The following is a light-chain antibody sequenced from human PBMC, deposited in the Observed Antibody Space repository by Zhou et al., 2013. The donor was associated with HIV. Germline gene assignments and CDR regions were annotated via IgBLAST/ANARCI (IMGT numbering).Light chain of an antibody. CDR2: SAS. Sequence: DIQMTQSPSSLSASVGDRVTFTCQASQDISKYLNWYQQKPGKAPRILIYSASTLQTGVPSRFSGSGSATNFTLTITCLQSEDFAIYYCQQYYTYPLTFGGGTTLESK. J-gene: IGKJ4*01. V-gene: IGKV1-33*01. CDR1: QDISKY. CDR3: QQYYTYPLT.